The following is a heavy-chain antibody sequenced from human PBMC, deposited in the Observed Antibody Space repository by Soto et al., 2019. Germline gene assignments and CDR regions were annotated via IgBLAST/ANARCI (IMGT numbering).Heavy chain of an antibody. CDR2: IYYSGTT. J-gene: IGHJ5*02. D-gene: IGHD3-10*01. CDR3: ARDRGLITMVRGVSLWFDP. V-gene: IGHV4-61*08. Sequence: PSETLSLTCTVSGGSLSSVGYYWSWIRQTPGKGLEYIGYIYYSGTTDYNPSLKSRVTIFMDTSKNQFSLNLRSVTAADSAVYYCARDRGLITMVRGVSLWFDPWGQGTLVTVPQ. CDR1: GGSLSSVGYY.